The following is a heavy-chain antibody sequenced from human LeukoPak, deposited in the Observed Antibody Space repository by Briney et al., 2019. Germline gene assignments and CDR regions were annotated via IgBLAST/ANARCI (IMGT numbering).Heavy chain of an antibody. Sequence: SETLSLTCTVSGGSISSYCWSWIRQPPGKGLEWIGYICYSGSTNYNPSLKSRVTISVDTSKNQFSLKLSSVTAADTAVYYCARHDYGGSFDYWGQGTLVTVSS. V-gene: IGHV4-59*08. CDR1: GGSISSYC. D-gene: IGHD4-23*01. CDR3: ARHDYGGSFDY. CDR2: ICYSGST. J-gene: IGHJ4*02.